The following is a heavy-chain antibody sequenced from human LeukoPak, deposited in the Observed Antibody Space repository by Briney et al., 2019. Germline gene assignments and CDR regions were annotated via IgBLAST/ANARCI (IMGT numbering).Heavy chain of an antibody. D-gene: IGHD5-18*01. Sequence: SETLSLTCTVAGVSMISYYSSWIRQPPGKGLEWIGYLYHSGSANYNPSLKSRVTISVDTSKNHFHLKLSSMTAADTAFYYCARNLGYSGSHWFDPWGQGTLVTVSS. J-gene: IGHJ5*02. CDR3: ARNLGYSGSHWFDP. CDR1: GVSMISYY. CDR2: LYHSGSA. V-gene: IGHV4-59*01.